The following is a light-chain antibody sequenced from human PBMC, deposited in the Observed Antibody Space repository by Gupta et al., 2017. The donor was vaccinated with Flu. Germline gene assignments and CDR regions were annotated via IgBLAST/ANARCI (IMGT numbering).Light chain of an antibody. Sequence: ATLSVSPGERVTLSCRASQSLSSSLAWYQQRPGQAPRLLIYGASTRAAGVPARFSGSGSGTEFTLTISSLQSEDLAVYYCQQHNDWPRYTFGQGTRLDI. J-gene: IGKJ2*01. V-gene: IGKV3-15*01. CDR3: QQHNDWPRYT. CDR1: QSLSSS. CDR2: GAS.